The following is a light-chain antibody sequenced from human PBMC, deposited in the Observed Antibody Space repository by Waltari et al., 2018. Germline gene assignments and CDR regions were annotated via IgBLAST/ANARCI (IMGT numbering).Light chain of an antibody. CDR3: NSRDSSGNHVV. CDR2: GKN. Sequence: SSELTQDPAVSVALGQTVRITCQGDSLRSYYASWYQQKPGQAPVLGIYGKNNRPSGTPDRFSGSSSGNTASLTITGAQAEEEADDYCNSRDSSGNHVVFGGGTKLTVL. CDR1: SLRSYY. J-gene: IGLJ2*01. V-gene: IGLV3-19*01.